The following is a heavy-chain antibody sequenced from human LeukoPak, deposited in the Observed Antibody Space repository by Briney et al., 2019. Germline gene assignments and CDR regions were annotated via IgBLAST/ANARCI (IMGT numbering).Heavy chain of an antibody. J-gene: IGHJ6*03. CDR1: GFTFSSYS. D-gene: IGHD6-13*01. V-gene: IGHV3-21*01. CDR3: ARVSSSWYIDYYYYYMDV. Sequence: GGSLRLSCAASGFTFSSYSMNWVRQAPGKGLEWVSSISSSSSYIYYADSVKGRFTISRDNAKNSLYLQMNSLRAEDTAVYYCARVSSSWYIDYYYYYMDVWGKGTTVTVSS. CDR2: ISSSSSYI.